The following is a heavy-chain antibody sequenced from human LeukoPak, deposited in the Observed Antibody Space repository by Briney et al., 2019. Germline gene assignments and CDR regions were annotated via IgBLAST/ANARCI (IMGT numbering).Heavy chain of an antibody. CDR1: GYTFTGYY. Sequence: GASVKVSCKASGYTFTGYYMHWVRQAPGEGLEWMGGFDPEDGETFYAQNFQGRVTMTEDTSTDTAYMELSSLRSEDTAVYYCATDSIAAVDDAFDIWGQGTMVTVSS. CDR3: ATDSIAAVDDAFDI. V-gene: IGHV1-24*01. CDR2: FDPEDGET. D-gene: IGHD6-13*01. J-gene: IGHJ3*02.